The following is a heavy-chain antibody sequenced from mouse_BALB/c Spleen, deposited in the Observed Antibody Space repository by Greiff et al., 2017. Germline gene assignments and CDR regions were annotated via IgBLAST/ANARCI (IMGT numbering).Heavy chain of an antibody. V-gene: IGHV1-69*02. CDR2: IDPSDSYT. D-gene: IGHD1-2*01. Sequence: QVQLQQPGAELVKPGASVKLSCKASGYTFTSYWMHWVKQRPGQGIEWIGEIDPSDSYTNYNQKFKGKATLTVDKSSSTAYMQLSSLTSEDSAVYYCATYGYGAMDYWGQGTSVTVSS. J-gene: IGHJ4*01. CDR1: GYTFTSYW. CDR3: ATYGYGAMDY.